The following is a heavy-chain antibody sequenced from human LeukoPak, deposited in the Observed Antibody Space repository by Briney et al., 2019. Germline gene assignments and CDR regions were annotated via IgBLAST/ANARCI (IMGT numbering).Heavy chain of an antibody. J-gene: IGHJ6*02. Sequence: GASVKVSCKASGYTFTGYYMHWVRQAPGQGLEWMGIINPSGGSTSYAQKFQGRVTMTRDTSTSTVYMELSSLRSEDTAVYYCARDELQYYYGMDVWGQGTTVTVSS. V-gene: IGHV1-46*01. D-gene: IGHD1-7*01. CDR1: GYTFTGYY. CDR2: INPSGGST. CDR3: ARDELQYYYGMDV.